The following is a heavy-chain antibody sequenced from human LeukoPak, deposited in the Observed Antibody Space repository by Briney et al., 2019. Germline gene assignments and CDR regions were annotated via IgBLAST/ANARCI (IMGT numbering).Heavy chain of an antibody. V-gene: IGHV3-23*01. J-gene: IGHJ1*01. D-gene: IGHD5-24*01. CDR2: ISGGGTPT. Sequence: GGSLRLSCVVSGFTFSDYAMSWVRQAPGKGLEWVSAISGGGTPTFYADSVKGRFITSRDNSKNTLYLLMNSLRVEDTAVYYCARDLDDYNDFPPIFQYWGQGTQVIVSS. CDR1: GFTFSDYA. CDR3: ARDLDDYNDFPPIFQY.